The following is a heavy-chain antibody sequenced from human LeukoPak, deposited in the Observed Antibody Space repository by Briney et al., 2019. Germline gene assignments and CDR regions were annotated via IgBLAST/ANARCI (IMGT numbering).Heavy chain of an antibody. D-gene: IGHD3-9*01. CDR2: ISAYNGNT. CDR3: ARLGGDYDILTGPADY. CDR1: GYTFTSYG. V-gene: IGHV1-18*01. Sequence: ASVKVSCKASGYTFTSYGISWVRQAPGQGLEWMGWISAYNGNTNYAQKLQGRVTMTTDTSTSTAYMELRSLRSDDTAVYYCARLGGDYDILTGPADYWGQGTLATVSS. J-gene: IGHJ4*02.